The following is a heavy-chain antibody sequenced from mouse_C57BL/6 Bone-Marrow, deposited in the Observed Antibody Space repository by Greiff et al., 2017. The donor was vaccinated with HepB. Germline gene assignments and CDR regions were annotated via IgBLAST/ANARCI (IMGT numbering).Heavy chain of an antibody. J-gene: IGHJ2*01. V-gene: IGHV1-4*01. CDR1: GYTFTSYT. D-gene: IGHD6-2*01. CDR3: ARKLVLFDY. Sequence: VQLQQSGAELARPGASVKMSCKASGYTFTSYTMHWVKQRPGQGLEWIGYINPSSGYTKYNQKFKDKATLTADKSSSTAYMELRSLTSEDSAVYFCARKLVLFDYWGQGTTLTVSS. CDR2: INPSSGYT.